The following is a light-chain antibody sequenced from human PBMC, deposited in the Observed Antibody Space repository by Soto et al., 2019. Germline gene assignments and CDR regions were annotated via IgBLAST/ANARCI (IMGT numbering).Light chain of an antibody. CDR3: QHHHNSAALT. CDR1: QTVSSSC. CDR2: GVS. J-gene: IGKJ4*01. V-gene: IGKV3-20*01. Sequence: EIVLTQSPGSLSLSPGESATLFCRASQTVSSSCLAWYQQKPGQAPRLLIYGVSSRATGIPHRFSGSGSGTDFTLTITRLQPEDFAVYYCQHHHNSAALTFGGGTNVEIK.